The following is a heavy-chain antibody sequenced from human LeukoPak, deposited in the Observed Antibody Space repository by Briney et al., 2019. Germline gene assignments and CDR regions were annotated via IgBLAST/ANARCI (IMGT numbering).Heavy chain of an antibody. Sequence: PGGSLRLSCAASGFTFSSYWMSWVRQAPGKGLEGVANIKQDGSEKYYVDSVNGRFTISRDKAKNSLYLQMNSLRAEDTAVYYCARDFRGTTVAYYWGQGTLVTVSS. V-gene: IGHV3-7*01. J-gene: IGHJ4*02. CDR1: GFTFSSYW. CDR2: IKQDGSEK. CDR3: ARDFRGTTVAYY. D-gene: IGHD4-23*01.